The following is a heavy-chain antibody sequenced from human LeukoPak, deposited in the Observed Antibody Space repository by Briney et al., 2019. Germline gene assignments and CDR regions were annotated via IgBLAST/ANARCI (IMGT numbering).Heavy chain of an antibody. D-gene: IGHD1-26*01. CDR3: ARAAPYSGSYVAAFDI. CDR2: IYYSGST. J-gene: IGHJ3*02. Sequence: SETLSLTCTVSGGSISSSSYYWGWIRQPPGKGLEWIGSIYYSGSTYYNPSLKRRVTISVDTSKNQFSLKLSSVTAADTAVYYCARAAPYSGSYVAAFDIWGQGTMVTVSS. CDR1: GGSISSSSYY. V-gene: IGHV4-39*01.